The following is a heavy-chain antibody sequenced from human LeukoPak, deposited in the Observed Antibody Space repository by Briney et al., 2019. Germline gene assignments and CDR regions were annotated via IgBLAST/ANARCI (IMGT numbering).Heavy chain of an antibody. Sequence: PSETLSLTCTVSVGSISNYHWSWIRQPAGKGLEWIGQIHTSGSTNYNPPLKSRVTMSIDTPENQLSLTIRSVTAADTAVYYCARRDISSGWSFDYWGQGTLVTVSS. D-gene: IGHD6-19*01. CDR2: IHTSGST. CDR3: ARRDISSGWSFDY. CDR1: VGSISNYH. V-gene: IGHV4-4*07. J-gene: IGHJ4*02.